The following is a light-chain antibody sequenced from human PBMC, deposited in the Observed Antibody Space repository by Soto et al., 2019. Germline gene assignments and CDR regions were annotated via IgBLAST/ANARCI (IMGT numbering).Light chain of an antibody. CDR2: GAS. CDR3: QQYDISPLT. J-gene: IGKJ4*01. CDR1: ESVTSNY. Sequence: EIVLTQSPGTLSLSPGERATLSCGASESVTSNYLAWYQQKPGQAPRLLIYGASSRATGIPDRFSGSGSETDFTLTITRLEPEDFAVYYCQQYDISPLTFGGGTKVDIK. V-gene: IGKV3-20*01.